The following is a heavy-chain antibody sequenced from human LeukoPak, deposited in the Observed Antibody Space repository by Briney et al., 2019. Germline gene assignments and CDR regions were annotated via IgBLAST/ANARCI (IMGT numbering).Heavy chain of an antibody. CDR3: ASASYGGDPFDY. V-gene: IGHV3-48*04. Sequence: GGSLRLSCAASGFTFRSSGMSWVRQAPGKGLEWVSYISSSDTTTHYADSVKGRFTISRDNAKNSLYLQMNSLRAEDTAVYYCASASYGGDPFDYWGQGTLVTVSS. CDR1: GFTFRSSG. J-gene: IGHJ4*02. D-gene: IGHD4-23*01. CDR2: ISSSDTTT.